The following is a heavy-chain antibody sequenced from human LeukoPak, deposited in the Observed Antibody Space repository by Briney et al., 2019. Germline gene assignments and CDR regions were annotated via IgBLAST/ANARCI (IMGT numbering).Heavy chain of an antibody. D-gene: IGHD3-3*01. CDR3: ARGLTIFGVVNDAFDI. CDR1: GFTFTDYW. CDR2: IRQDGSEK. V-gene: IGHV3-7*04. Sequence: PGGSLRLSCEVSGFTFTDYWMNWVRQAPGKGPEWVASIRQDGSEKTYVDSVKGRFTISRDNAKNTLYLQMNSLRAEDTAVYYCARGLTIFGVVNDAFDIWGQGTMVTVSS. J-gene: IGHJ3*02.